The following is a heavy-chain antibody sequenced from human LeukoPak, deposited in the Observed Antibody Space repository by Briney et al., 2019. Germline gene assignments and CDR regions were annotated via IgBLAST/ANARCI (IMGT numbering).Heavy chain of an antibody. CDR3: ARERRAGSFFDN. D-gene: IGHD6-13*01. CDR2: IGYEGDNI. Sequence: GGSLRLSCAVSGFTLNNYDMHWVRQAPGKGLEWGAVIGYEGDNIFYADSVKGRFTISRDIFKNTLYLQMNSLGAGDTAVYYCARERRAGSFFDNWGPGTLVTVSS. V-gene: IGHV3-33*01. J-gene: IGHJ4*02. CDR1: GFTLNNYD.